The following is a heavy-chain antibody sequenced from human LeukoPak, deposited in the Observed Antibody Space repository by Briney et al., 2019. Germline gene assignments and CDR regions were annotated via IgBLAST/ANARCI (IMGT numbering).Heavy chain of an antibody. Sequence: GGSLRLSCAASGFTFSSYAMSWVRQAPGKGLEWVSAISGSGGSTYYADSVKGRFTISRDNSKNALYLQMNSLRAEDTAVYYCAKGPRPGILWSPWGQGTLVTVSS. CDR2: ISGSGGST. J-gene: IGHJ5*02. V-gene: IGHV3-23*01. CDR1: GFTFSSYA. CDR3: AKGPRPGILWSP. D-gene: IGHD2-21*01.